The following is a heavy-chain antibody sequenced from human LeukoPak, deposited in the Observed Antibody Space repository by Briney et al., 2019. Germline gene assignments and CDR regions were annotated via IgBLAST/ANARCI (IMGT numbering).Heavy chain of an antibody. CDR2: INHSGST. D-gene: IGHD1-1*01. Sequence: SETLSLTCAVYGGSFSGYYWSWIRQPPGKGLEWIGEINHSGSTNYNPSLKSRVTISVDTSKNQFSLKLSSVTAADTAVYYCARDGTTSRVLDYWGQGTLVTVSS. CDR3: ARDGTTSRVLDY. CDR1: GGSFSGYY. J-gene: IGHJ4*02. V-gene: IGHV4-34*01.